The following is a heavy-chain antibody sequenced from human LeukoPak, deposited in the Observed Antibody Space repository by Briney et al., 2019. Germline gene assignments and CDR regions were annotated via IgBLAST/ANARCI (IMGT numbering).Heavy chain of an antibody. CDR2: ISAYNGNT. J-gene: IGHJ4*02. V-gene: IGHV1-18*04. D-gene: IGHD1-26*01. CDR3: ARVWELPSLDY. CDR1: GYTFTGYY. Sequence: ASVKVSCKASGYTFTGYYMHWVRQAPGQGLEWMGWISAYNGNTNYAQKLQGRVTMTTDTSTSTAYMELRSLRSDDTAVYYCARVWELPSLDYWGQGTLVTVSS.